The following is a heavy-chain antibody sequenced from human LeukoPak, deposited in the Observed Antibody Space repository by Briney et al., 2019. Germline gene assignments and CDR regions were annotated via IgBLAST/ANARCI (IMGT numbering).Heavy chain of an antibody. CDR2: INTNTGNP. D-gene: IGHD4-17*01. CDR1: GYTFTGYY. Sequence: ASVKVSCKAAGYTFTGYYMHWVRQAPGQGLEWMGWINTNTGNPTYAQGFTGRFVFSLDTSVSTAYLQISSLKAEDTAVYYCARGYTKDMTSVTHFDYWGQGTLVTVSS. V-gene: IGHV7-4-1*02. CDR3: ARGYTKDMTSVTHFDY. J-gene: IGHJ4*02.